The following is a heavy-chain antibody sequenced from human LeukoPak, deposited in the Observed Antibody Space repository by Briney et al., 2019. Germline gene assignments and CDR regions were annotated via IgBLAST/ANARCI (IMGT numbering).Heavy chain of an antibody. Sequence: GGSLRLSCAVSGFTFSSYAMSWVRQAPGKGLEWVSAISGSGGSTYYADSVKGRFTISRDNSKNTLYLQMNSLRAEDTAVYYCAIDSSSWYWGFQHWGQGTLVTVSS. V-gene: IGHV3-23*01. CDR2: ISGSGGST. J-gene: IGHJ1*01. D-gene: IGHD6-13*01. CDR1: GFTFSSYA. CDR3: AIDSSSWYWGFQH.